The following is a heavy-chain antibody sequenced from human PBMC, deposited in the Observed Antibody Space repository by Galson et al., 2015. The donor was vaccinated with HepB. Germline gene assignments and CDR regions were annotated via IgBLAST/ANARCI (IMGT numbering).Heavy chain of an antibody. CDR3: AKEAAAGPNFDY. V-gene: IGHV3-23*01. D-gene: IGHD6-13*01. Sequence: SLRLSCAASGFTFSNSAMNWVRQAPGKGLEWVSAISGNGYSTYYAYSVKGRFTISRDNSKSTLYLQMNSLRAEDTAVYYCAKEAAAGPNFDYWGQGTLVTVSS. CDR2: ISGNGYST. CDR1: GFTFSNSA. J-gene: IGHJ4*02.